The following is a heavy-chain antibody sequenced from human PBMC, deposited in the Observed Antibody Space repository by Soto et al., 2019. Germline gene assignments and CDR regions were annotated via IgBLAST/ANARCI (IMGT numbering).Heavy chain of an antibody. D-gene: IGHD6-19*01. CDR1: GYTFTNYA. Sequence: GASVKVSCKASGYTFTNYAMHWVRQAPGQRLEWMGWINAGNGNTKYSQKFQGRVTITRDTSASTAYMELSSLRSEDTAVCYCARDKAFLEAPLGPAGFWFVPWGQGTLVTVSS. CDR3: ARDKAFLEAPLGPAGFWFVP. V-gene: IGHV1-3*01. CDR2: INAGNGNT. J-gene: IGHJ5*02.